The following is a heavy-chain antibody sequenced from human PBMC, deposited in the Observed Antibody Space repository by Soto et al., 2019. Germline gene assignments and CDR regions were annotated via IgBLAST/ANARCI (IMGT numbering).Heavy chain of an antibody. CDR1: GGSISSGGYY. CDR2: IYYSGST. D-gene: IGHD3-10*01. Sequence: SETLSLTCTVSGGSISSGGYYWSWIRQHPGKGLEWIGYIYYSGSTYYNPSLKSRVTISVDTSKNQFSLKLSSVTAADTAVYYCARDRKGKLLYHAFDIWGQGTMVTVSS. V-gene: IGHV4-31*03. CDR3: ARDRKGKLLYHAFDI. J-gene: IGHJ3*02.